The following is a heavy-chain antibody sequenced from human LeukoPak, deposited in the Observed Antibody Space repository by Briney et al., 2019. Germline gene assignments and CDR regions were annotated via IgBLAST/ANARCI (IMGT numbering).Heavy chain of an antibody. CDR1: GGSVSSKNGA. CDR2: TYYRSKWYN. Sequence: SQTLSLTCVVSGGSVSSKNGAWNWIRQSPSRGLEWLGRTYYRSKWYNDYAESMEGRMTISQDTSKNQYSLHLNSVTPDDTAVYYCARDFGTTGWHTFDYWGQGTLVTVSS. J-gene: IGHJ4*02. D-gene: IGHD6-19*01. V-gene: IGHV6-1*01. CDR3: ARDFGTTGWHTFDY.